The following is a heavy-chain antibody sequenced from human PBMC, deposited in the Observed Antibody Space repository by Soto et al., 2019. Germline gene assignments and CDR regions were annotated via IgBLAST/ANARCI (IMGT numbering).Heavy chain of an antibody. D-gene: IGHD5-12*01. CDR3: ASRGRDGYNSNFDY. V-gene: IGHV4-30-4*01. CDR1: GGSISSGDYY. Sequence: TLSLTCTVSGGSISSGDYYWSWIRQPPGKGLEWIGYIYYSGSTYYNPSLKSRVTISVDTSKNQFSLKLSSVTAADTAVYYCASRGRDGYNSNFDYWGQGTLVTVSS. J-gene: IGHJ4*02. CDR2: IYYSGST.